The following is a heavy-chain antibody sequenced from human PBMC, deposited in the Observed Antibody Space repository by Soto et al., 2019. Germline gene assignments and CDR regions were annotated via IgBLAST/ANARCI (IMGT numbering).Heavy chain of an antibody. J-gene: IGHJ6*02. D-gene: IGHD3-10*01. Sequence: HPGGSLRLSCAASGFTFSSYDMHWVRQATGKGLEWVSAIGTAGDTYYPGSVKGRFTISRENAKNSLYLQMNSLRAGDTAVYYCARDYYGSGRSIRYYYYYGMDVWGQGTTVTVSS. V-gene: IGHV3-13*04. CDR2: IGTAGDT. CDR1: GFTFSSYD. CDR3: ARDYYGSGRSIRYYYYYGMDV.